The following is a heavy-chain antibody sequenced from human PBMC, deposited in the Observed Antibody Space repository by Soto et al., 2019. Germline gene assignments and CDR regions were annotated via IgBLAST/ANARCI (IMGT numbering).Heavy chain of an antibody. J-gene: IGHJ5*02. Sequence: QVQLVQSGAEVKKPGASVKVSCKASGYTFTSYGISWVRQAPGQGLEWMGWISAYNGNTNYAQKLQGRVTMTTDTATSTAYMELRSLRSDDTAVYYCARDPSAIAAAGTAWFDPWGQGTLVTVSS. CDR2: ISAYNGNT. CDR1: GYTFTSYG. V-gene: IGHV1-18*01. D-gene: IGHD6-13*01. CDR3: ARDPSAIAAAGTAWFDP.